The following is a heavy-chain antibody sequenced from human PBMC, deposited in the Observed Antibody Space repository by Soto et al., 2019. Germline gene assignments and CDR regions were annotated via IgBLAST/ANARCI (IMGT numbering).Heavy chain of an antibody. D-gene: IGHD2-2*01. V-gene: IGHV3-23*01. CDR3: AKDPYYCSSTSCLAFDI. CDR1: GFTFSSYA. Sequence: GGSLRLSCAASGFTFSSYAMSWVRQAPGKGLEWVSAISGSGGSTYYADSVKGRFTISRDNSKNTLYLQMNSLRAEDTAVYYCAKDPYYCSSTSCLAFDIWGQGTMVTVSS. J-gene: IGHJ3*02. CDR2: ISGSGGST.